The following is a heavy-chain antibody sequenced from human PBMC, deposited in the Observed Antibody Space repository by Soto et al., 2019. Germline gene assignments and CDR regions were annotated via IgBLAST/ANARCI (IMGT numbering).Heavy chain of an antibody. CDR3: AKGGRPPREPFMDV. Sequence: GGSLRLSCAASGFTFSGFTFSSYAMTWVRQAPGKGLEWVSTISGTGVSTYYADSVKGRFTISRDNSKDTLYLRMNSLRAEDTAEYFCAKGGRPPREPFMDVWGQGATVTVSS. V-gene: IGHV3-23*01. CDR2: ISGTGVST. D-gene: IGHD1-1*01. CDR1: GFTFSGFTFSSYA. J-gene: IGHJ6*02.